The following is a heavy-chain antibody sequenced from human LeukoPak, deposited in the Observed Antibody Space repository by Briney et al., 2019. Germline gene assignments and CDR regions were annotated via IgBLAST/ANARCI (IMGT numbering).Heavy chain of an antibody. V-gene: IGHV3-23*01. Sequence: GGSLRLSCAASGFTFSSFAMSWVRQAPGKGLEWVSTISGSGGSTNYADSVKGRFTFSRDNSKKTLYLQMNSLRAEDTAVYYCAKDRGGYPDYWGQGTLVTVSS. CDR2: ISGSGGST. CDR3: AKDRGGYPDY. D-gene: IGHD5-18*01. CDR1: GFTFSSFA. J-gene: IGHJ4*02.